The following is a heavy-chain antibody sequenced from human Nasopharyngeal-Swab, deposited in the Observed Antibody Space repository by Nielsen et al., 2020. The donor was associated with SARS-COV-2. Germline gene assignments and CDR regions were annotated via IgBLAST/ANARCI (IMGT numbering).Heavy chain of an antibody. J-gene: IGHJ4*02. CDR1: GFTFSSYG. Sequence: AGSLTLSCAASGFTFSSYGMHWVRQAPGKGLEWVAVIWYDGSNKYYADSVKGRFTISRDNSKNTLYLQMNSLRAEDTAVYYCARDEIVGATGLDYWGQGTLVTVSS. V-gene: IGHV3-33*01. D-gene: IGHD1-26*01. CDR2: IWYDGSNK. CDR3: ARDEIVGATGLDY.